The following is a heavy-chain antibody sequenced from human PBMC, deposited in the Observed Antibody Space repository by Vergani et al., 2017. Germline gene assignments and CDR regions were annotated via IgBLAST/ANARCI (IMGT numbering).Heavy chain of an antibody. Sequence: QVTFKESGPALLNPRQALTLTCTFSVFSLTSSGMRVSWFRHSPGNALEWLARIDWDVDKFYSASLKTRLAISKDLSNDLVVLTMTNMGPADTVTYYSARTRGEPPYRSLLYYFGFWGPGTLVTVPS. D-gene: IGHD3-16*01. V-gene: IGHV2-70*04. CDR3: ARTRGEPPYRSLLYYFGF. J-gene: IGHJ4*02. CDR2: IDWDVDK. CDR1: VFSLTSSGMR.